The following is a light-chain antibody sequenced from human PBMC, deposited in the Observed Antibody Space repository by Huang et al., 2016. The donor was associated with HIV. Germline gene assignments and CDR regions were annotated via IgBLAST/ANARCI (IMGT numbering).Light chain of an antibody. CDR3: QQYHYWPPVT. CDR2: GTS. Sequence: IVMTQSPDTLSVSQGERATLSCRAGQSVTHSLAWYQQKPGQAPRLLIYGTSTSATVIPGKFSCSGSGTDCTLTISSLQSDDFGVYYCQQYHYWPPVTFGQGTKVEI. J-gene: IGKJ1*01. CDR1: QSVTHS. V-gene: IGKV3-15*01.